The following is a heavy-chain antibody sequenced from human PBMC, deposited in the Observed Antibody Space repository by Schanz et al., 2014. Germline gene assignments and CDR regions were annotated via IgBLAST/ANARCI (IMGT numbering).Heavy chain of an antibody. Sequence: QVQLQESGPGLVKPSQTLSLTCAVSGGSISSGAYSWNWIRQPPGKGLEWIGYIYYSGSTYYTPSLKSRLSISVDTSKNQFPLRLSSVTAADTAVYYCARGYSAMGNGLEFFASWGQGTLVTVSS. CDR3: ARGYSAMGNGLEFFAS. J-gene: IGHJ4*02. V-gene: IGHV4-30-4*07. CDR2: IYYSGST. D-gene: IGHD5-18*01. CDR1: GGSISSGAYS.